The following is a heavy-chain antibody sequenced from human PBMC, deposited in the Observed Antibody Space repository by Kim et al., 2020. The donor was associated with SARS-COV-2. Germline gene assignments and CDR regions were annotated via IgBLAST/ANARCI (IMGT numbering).Heavy chain of an antibody. D-gene: IGHD5-12*01. J-gene: IGHJ3*02. CDR3: VRDPLAKDGFEI. CDR1: GFNINRYW. Sequence: GGSLRLSCIGSGFNINRYWIHWVRQAPGKGLVWVSRINSDGGDIRYGASVDGRLTISRDYAKNTVFLQMNSLRVDDTAVYYCVRDPLAKDGFEIWGQGAMVTVSS. V-gene: IGHV3-74*01. CDR2: INSDGGDI.